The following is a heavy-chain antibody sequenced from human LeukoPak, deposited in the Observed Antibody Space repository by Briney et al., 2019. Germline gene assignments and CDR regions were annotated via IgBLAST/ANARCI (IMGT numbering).Heavy chain of an antibody. V-gene: IGHV3-23*01. J-gene: IGHJ4*02. CDR3: AKGGCRGTCNPLAY. CDR1: GFTFSGSG. CDR2: SGDSDGST. D-gene: IGHD2-15*01. Sequence: GGSLRLSCAASGFTFSGSGMSWVRQAPGKGLEWISSSGDSDGSTYYADSLKGRFTISRDNSRNTLYLQMNSLRAEDTAVYYCAKGGCRGTCNPLAYWGQGALVTVSP.